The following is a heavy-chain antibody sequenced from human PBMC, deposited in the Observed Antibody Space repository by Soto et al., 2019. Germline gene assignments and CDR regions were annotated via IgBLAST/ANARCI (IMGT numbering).Heavy chain of an antibody. CDR3: ARTFYSNYPLVYFDY. CDR1: CGSISSGDYY. J-gene: IGHJ4*02. D-gene: IGHD4-4*01. CDR2: IYYSGST. Sequence: SETLSLTCTVSCGSISSGDYYWSWIRQPPGKGLEWIGYIYYSGSTYYNPSLKSRVTISVDTSKNQFSLKLSSVTAADTAVYYCARTFYSNYPLVYFDYWGQGTLVTVSS. V-gene: IGHV4-30-4*01.